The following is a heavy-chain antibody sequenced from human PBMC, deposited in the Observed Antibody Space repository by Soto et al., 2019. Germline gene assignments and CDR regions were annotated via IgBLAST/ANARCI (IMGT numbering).Heavy chain of an antibody. CDR3: ARPREGSGSYPAFDI. CDR1: GGSISSSSYY. CDR2: IYYSGST. J-gene: IGHJ3*02. V-gene: IGHV4-39*01. D-gene: IGHD3-10*01. Sequence: QLQLQESGPGLVKPSETLSLTCTVSGGSISSSSYYWGWIRQPPGKGLEWIGSIYYSGSTYYNPSLKSRVTISVDTSKNQCSLKLSSVTAADTAVYYCARPREGSGSYPAFDIWGQGTMVTVSS.